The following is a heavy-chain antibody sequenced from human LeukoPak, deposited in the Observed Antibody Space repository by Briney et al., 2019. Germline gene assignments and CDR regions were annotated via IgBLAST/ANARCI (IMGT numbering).Heavy chain of an antibody. CDR2: INTAGDT. D-gene: IGHD1-26*01. V-gene: IGHV3-13*01. J-gene: IGHJ3*02. CDR1: GFTFTSFD. CDR3: AGGALGLGALDI. Sequence: PGGSLRLSCAASGFTFTSFDMHWVRQAPGKGLEWVSGINTAGDTYYPGSVKGRFTISSDNGKNSLYLQMNSLIVGDTAVYYCAGGALGLGALDIWVGGTIVAVS.